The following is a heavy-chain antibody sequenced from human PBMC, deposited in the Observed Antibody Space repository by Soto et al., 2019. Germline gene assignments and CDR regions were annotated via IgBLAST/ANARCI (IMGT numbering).Heavy chain of an antibody. Sequence: QVQLQESGPGLVKPSETLSLTCTVSGGSISSYYWSWIRQPPGKGLEWIGYIYYSGDTNYNPSLKSRVTISVDTSKNQFSLKLSSVTAADTAVYYCARHLLVSIGDPWYFGLWGRGTLVTVSS. V-gene: IGHV4-59*08. J-gene: IGHJ2*01. CDR3: ARHLLVSIGDPWYFGL. CDR2: IYYSGDT. D-gene: IGHD3-3*02. CDR1: GGSISSYY.